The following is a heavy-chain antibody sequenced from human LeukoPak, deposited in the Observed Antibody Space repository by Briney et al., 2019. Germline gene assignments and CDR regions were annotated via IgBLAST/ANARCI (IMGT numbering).Heavy chain of an antibody. D-gene: IGHD2-15*01. J-gene: IGHJ4*02. V-gene: IGHV3-74*01. CDR1: GFTFSSHW. Sequence: GGSLRLSCAASGFTFSSHWMHWVRQAPGKGLVWASRINTDGSITSYADSVKGRFTISKDNARNTLYLQMNSLRAEDTAVYYCARISAAATDFDCWGQGTLVTVSS. CDR2: INTDGSIT. CDR3: ARISAAATDFDC.